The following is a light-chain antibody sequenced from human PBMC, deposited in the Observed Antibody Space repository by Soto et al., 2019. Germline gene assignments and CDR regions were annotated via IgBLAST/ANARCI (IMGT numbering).Light chain of an antibody. CDR3: QQTNTFLPLT. Sequence: DLQMTQSPSSVSASVGDRVTITCRASQGINNWVAWYQQQPGKAPKLLMSGASTLQSGVPSRFSGGGSGTRFTLIISCLQTEDFATDYCQQTNTFLPLTFGGGTQVDLK. CDR2: GAS. J-gene: IGKJ4*01. CDR1: QGINNW. V-gene: IGKV1-12*01.